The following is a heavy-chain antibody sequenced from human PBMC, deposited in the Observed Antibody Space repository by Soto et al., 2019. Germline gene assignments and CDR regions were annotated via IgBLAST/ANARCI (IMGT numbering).Heavy chain of an antibody. CDR1: GGTFSSYA. Sequence: SVKVSCKASGGTFSSYAISWVRQALGQGLEWMGGIIPIFGTADYAQKFQGRVTITADASTSTAYMELSSLRSGAPAVYYCARRSYHFDSWGQETLVTVSS. J-gene: IGHJ4*02. CDR2: IIPIFGTA. V-gene: IGHV1-69*13. CDR3: ARRSYHFDS. D-gene: IGHD1-26*01.